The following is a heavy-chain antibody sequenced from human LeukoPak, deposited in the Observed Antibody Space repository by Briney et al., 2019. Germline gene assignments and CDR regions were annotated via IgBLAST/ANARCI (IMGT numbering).Heavy chain of an antibody. CDR2: IHHTGRN. J-gene: IGHJ3*02. CDR1: GDSITSSSHY. CDR3: VAEMTASAAFDI. V-gene: IGHV4-39*01. D-gene: IGHD2-21*02. Sequence: PSETLSLTCTVSGDSITSSSHYWGWTRQPPGKTLEWIGSIHHTGRNYSNAALKSRVHISMDMSKSQFSLKLNSVTAADSGVYYCVAEMTASAAFDIWGRGTLVAVSS.